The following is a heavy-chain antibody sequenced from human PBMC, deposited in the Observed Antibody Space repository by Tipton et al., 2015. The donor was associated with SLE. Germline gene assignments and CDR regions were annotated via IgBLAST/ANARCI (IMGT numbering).Heavy chain of an antibody. V-gene: IGHV4-39*07. Sequence: TLSLTCTVSGGSISSYYWGWIRQPPGKGLEWIGSIYYSGTTHYNPSLKSRVTISMDTSKNQFSLKLTSVTAADTAIYFCARDEDSSGWFDYWGPGTLVTVSS. D-gene: IGHD6-19*01. CDR3: ARDEDSSGWFDY. CDR2: IYYSGTT. CDR1: GGSISSYY. J-gene: IGHJ4*02.